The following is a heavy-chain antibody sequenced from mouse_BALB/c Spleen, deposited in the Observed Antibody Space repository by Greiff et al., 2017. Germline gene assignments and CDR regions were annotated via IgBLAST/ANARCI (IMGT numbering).Heavy chain of an antibody. V-gene: IGHV7-3*02. Sequence: EVQVVESGGGLVQPGSSLRLSCATSGFTFTDYYMSWVRQPPGKALEWLGFIRNKANGYTTEYSASVKGRFTISRDNSQSILYLQMNTLRAEDSATYYCARDINDGYYRDAMDYWGQGTSVTVSS. CDR1: GFTFTDYY. CDR2: IRNKANGYTT. J-gene: IGHJ4*01. D-gene: IGHD2-3*01. CDR3: ARDINDGYYRDAMDY.